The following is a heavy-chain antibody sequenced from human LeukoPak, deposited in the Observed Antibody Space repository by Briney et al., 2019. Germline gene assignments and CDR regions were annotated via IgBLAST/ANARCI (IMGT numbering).Heavy chain of an antibody. V-gene: IGHV4-34*01. Sequence: IPSETLSLTCTVSGCSISSGYYWSWIRQPPGKGLEWTGEINHSGSTNYNPSLKSRVTISVDTSKNQFSLKLSSVTAADTAVYYCARRNYYGNWFDPWGQGTLVTVSS. CDR3: ARRNYYGNWFDP. J-gene: IGHJ5*02. D-gene: IGHD3-10*01. CDR2: INHSGST. CDR1: GCSISSGYY.